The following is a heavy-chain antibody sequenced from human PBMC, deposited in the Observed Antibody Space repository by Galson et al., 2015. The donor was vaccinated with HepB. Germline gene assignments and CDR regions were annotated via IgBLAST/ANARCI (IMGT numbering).Heavy chain of an antibody. Sequence: SLRLSCAASGFTFSDSALHWVRQASGKGLEWVGRIRSKASSYATAYAASVKGRFTISRDDSTNTAYLQMNSLKTEDTAVYYCARDGELLGYFDYWGQGTLVTVSS. CDR3: ARDGELLGYFDY. J-gene: IGHJ4*02. CDR2: IRSKASSYAT. D-gene: IGHD1-26*01. CDR1: GFTFSDSA. V-gene: IGHV3-73*01.